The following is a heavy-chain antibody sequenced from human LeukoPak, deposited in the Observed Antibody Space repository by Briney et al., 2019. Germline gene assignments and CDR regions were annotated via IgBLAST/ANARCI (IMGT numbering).Heavy chain of an antibody. J-gene: IGHJ3*02. V-gene: IGHV1-46*01. CDR3: ASGIVVVPAAMSGAFDI. Sequence: ASVTVSCKASGYTFTSYYMHWVRQAPGQGLEWMGIINPSGGSTSYAQKFQGRVTMTRDMSTSTVYMELSRLRSEDTAVYYCASGIVVVPAAMSGAFDIWGQGTMVTVSS. CDR2: INPSGGST. D-gene: IGHD2-2*01. CDR1: GYTFTSYY.